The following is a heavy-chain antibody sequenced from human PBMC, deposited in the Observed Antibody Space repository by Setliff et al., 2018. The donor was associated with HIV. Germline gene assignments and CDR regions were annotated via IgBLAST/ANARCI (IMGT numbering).Heavy chain of an antibody. V-gene: IGHV3-48*01. CDR1: GFTFSDYT. CDR2: IGSSSSPI. D-gene: IGHD6-13*01. J-gene: IGHJ5*02. CDR3: ARAQPFDP. Sequence: GGSLRLSCVASGFTFSDYTMNWVRQAPGKALEWVSYIGSSSSPIYYADSVKGRFTISRDNAKNSLYLQMNSLRAEDTAVYYCARAQPFDPWGQGTLVTVSS.